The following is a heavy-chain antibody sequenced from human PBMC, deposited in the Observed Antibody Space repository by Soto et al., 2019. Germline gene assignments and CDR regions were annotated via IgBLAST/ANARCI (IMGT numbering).Heavy chain of an antibody. Sequence: HVQLHQWGAGLLKPSETLSLTCAVYGGFVSSGIYYWSWIRQPPGKGLEWIWEMSHSGGTHFNPSLKSLVTISVDTSKTQFSLKMSSVTAADTALYYCARVEWGTATTVVDAFDIWGPGTMVNVSS. J-gene: IGHJ3*02. V-gene: IGHV4-34*01. CDR2: MSHSGGT. CDR3: ARVEWGTATTVVDAFDI. D-gene: IGHD1-1*01. CDR1: GGFVSSGIYY.